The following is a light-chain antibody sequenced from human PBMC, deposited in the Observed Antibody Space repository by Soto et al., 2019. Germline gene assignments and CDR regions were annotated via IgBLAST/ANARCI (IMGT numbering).Light chain of an antibody. CDR2: DAS. Sequence: DIQMTQSPSTLSASVGDRFTITCLASQSISSWLSWYRHKPGKSPSLLIYDASSLESGVPSRFSGSGSGKEFTITISSLQPDDFATYFCHQYNNYSWTFGQGPKVDIK. CDR3: HQYNNYSWT. CDR1: QSISSW. J-gene: IGKJ1*01. V-gene: IGKV1-5*01.